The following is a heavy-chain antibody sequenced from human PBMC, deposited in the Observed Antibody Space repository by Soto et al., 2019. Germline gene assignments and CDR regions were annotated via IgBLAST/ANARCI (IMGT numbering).Heavy chain of an antibody. D-gene: IGHD4-17*01. CDR2: IYYNGST. V-gene: IGHV4-61*08. Sequence: VQLQESGPGLVKASETLSLTCTVSGGSVSSGGYYWSWIRQPPGKGLEWIGFIYYNGSTNFNPSLKSRVTISVDTSKNQFSLKLRSVTAVDTAFYYCARWRHDYGDQNWFDPWGLGTQVTVSS. CDR1: GGSVSSGGYY. J-gene: IGHJ5*02. CDR3: ARWRHDYGDQNWFDP.